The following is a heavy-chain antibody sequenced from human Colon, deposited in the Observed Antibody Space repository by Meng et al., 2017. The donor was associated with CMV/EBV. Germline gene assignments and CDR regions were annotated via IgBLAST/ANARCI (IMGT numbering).Heavy chain of an antibody. Sequence: KASGGTCSSYAISWVRQDPGQGLEWMGGIIPIFGTANYAQKFQGRVTITTDESTSTAYMELSSLRSEDTAVYYCASAHSSGLNWFDPWGQGTLVTVSS. CDR2: IIPIFGTA. CDR3: ASAHSSGLNWFDP. V-gene: IGHV1-69*05. J-gene: IGHJ5*02. D-gene: IGHD6-19*01. CDR1: GGTCSSYA.